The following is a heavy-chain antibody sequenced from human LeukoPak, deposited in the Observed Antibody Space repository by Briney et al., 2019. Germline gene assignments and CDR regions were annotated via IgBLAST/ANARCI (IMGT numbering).Heavy chain of an antibody. CDR2: IAHHGSNK. J-gene: IGHJ4*02. D-gene: IGHD1-26*01. Sequence: GGSLRLSCAASGFTFSSYAMHWVRQGPGKGLEWVAYIAHHGSNKYYADSVKGRFTISRDNSKRTLYLQMNNLRAEDTAVYYCAKDGVGATSLDCWGQGTLVTVSS. CDR3: AKDGVGATSLDC. CDR1: GFTFSSYA. V-gene: IGHV3-30*02.